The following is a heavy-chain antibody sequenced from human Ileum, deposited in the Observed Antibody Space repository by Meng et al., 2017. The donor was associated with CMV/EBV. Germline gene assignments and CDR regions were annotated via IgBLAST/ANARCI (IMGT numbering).Heavy chain of an antibody. CDR1: GFSFNTYG. CDR3: AKDAAGSRCSSTSCADYYYYGMDV. Sequence: GESLKISCAASGFSFNTYGMHWVRQAPGKGLEWVAFTSYDGSDKYYADSVKGRFTISRDNSKNTLYLQMNSLRAEDTAVYYCAKDAAGSRCSSTSCADYYYYGMDVWGQGTTVTVSS. D-gene: IGHD2-2*01. CDR2: TSYDGSDK. J-gene: IGHJ6*02. V-gene: IGHV3-30*02.